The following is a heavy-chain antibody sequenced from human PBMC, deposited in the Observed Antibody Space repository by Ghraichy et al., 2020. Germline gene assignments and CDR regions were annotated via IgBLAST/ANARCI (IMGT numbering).Heavy chain of an antibody. D-gene: IGHD6-6*01. CDR1: GYTFTSYD. CDR3: ATVPIAGAARREGGTEDYYYYYGMDV. V-gene: IGHV1-8*01. CDR2: MNPNSGNT. Sequence: ASVKVSCKASGYTFTSYDINWVRQATGQGLEWMGWMNPNSGNTGYAQKFQGRVTMTRNTSISTAYMELSSLRSEDTAVYYCATVPIAGAARREGGTEDYYYYYGMDVWGQGTTVTVSS. J-gene: IGHJ6*02.